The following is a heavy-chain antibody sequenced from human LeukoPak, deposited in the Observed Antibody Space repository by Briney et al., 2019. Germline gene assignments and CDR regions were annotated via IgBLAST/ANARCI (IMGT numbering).Heavy chain of an antibody. V-gene: IGHV3-7*01. J-gene: IGHJ4*02. CDR2: IKEDGSAK. D-gene: IGHD5-12*01. CDR1: GFTFNSYW. CDR3: VRDSPGYGAYDFD. Sequence: GGSLRLSCAASGFTFNSYWMSWVRQAPGKGLEWVANIKEDGSAKYYVDSVKGRFTISRDNAKNSLYLQMNNLSAEDTAVYYCVRDSPGYGAYDFDWGQGTLVTVSS.